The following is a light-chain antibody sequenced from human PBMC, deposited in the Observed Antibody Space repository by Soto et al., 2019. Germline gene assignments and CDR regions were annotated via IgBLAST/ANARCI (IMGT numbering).Light chain of an antibody. CDR3: QQYNNWWT. J-gene: IGKJ1*01. Sequence: EIVMTQSPATLSVSPGERPTLSCRASQSISNNLAWYHQRPGQAPRLLIYGASTRATGIPARFSGSGSGTEFTLTISSLQSEDFAVYYCQQYNNWWTFGQGTRVEIK. CDR2: GAS. CDR1: QSISNN. V-gene: IGKV3-15*01.